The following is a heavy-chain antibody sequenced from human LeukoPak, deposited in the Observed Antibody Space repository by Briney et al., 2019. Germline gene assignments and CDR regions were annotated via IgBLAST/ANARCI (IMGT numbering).Heavy chain of an antibody. J-gene: IGHJ4*02. CDR3: AREGNWNDQDY. V-gene: IGHV3-48*03. Sequence: GGSLRLSCAASGFTFSNYETNWVRQAPGKGVEWVSYISSSGSSINYVDSVKGRFTISRDNAKNSLYLQMNSLRAEDTAVYYCAREGNWNDQDYGGQGTLVTVS. D-gene: IGHD1-20*01. CDR2: ISSSGSSI. CDR1: GFTFSNYE.